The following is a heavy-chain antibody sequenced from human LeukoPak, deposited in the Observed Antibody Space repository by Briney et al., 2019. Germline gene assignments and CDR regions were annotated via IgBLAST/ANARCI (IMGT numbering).Heavy chain of an antibody. Sequence: PGGSLRLSCAASGITFSSYWMHWVRHAPGKGLVWVSRINSDGSSTNYADSVKGRFTISRDNAKNTLFLQMNSLRAEDTAVYYCAMGPYYYDSSGYYYWGQGTLVTVSS. V-gene: IGHV3-74*01. CDR1: GITFSSYW. CDR3: AMGPYYYDSSGYYY. CDR2: INSDGSST. D-gene: IGHD3-22*01. J-gene: IGHJ4*02.